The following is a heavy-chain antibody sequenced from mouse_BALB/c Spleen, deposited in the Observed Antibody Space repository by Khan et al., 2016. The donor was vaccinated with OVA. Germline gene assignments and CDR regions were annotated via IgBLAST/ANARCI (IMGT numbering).Heavy chain of an antibody. CDR3: ARNYDYDEGLTY. V-gene: IGHV2-2*02. CDR1: GFSLTTYG. D-gene: IGHD2-4*01. Sequence: VKLVESGPGLVQPSQSLSITCTVSGFSLTTYGVHWVRQSPGKGLEWLGVIWSVGSTDYNAAFTSRLSISKDNSKSQVFFKMNSLQTNDTAIYYCARNYDYDEGLTYWGQGTLVTVSA. J-gene: IGHJ3*01. CDR2: IWSVGST.